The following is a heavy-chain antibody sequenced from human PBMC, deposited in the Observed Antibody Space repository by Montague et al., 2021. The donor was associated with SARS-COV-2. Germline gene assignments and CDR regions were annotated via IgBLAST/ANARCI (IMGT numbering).Heavy chain of an antibody. CDR1: GGSFSRYY. J-gene: IGHJ6*02. CDR2: IYTSGST. V-gene: IGHV4-59*10. D-gene: IGHD3-10*01. CDR3: ARVGVGTMVRGVIPAYYYYGMDV. Sequence: SETLSLTCDVYGGSFSRYYWSWIRQPAGKGLEWIGRIYTSGSTDYNPSLKSRVTISVDTSKNQFSLRLSSVTAADTAVYYCARVGVGTMVRGVIPAYYYYGMDVWGQGTTVTVSS.